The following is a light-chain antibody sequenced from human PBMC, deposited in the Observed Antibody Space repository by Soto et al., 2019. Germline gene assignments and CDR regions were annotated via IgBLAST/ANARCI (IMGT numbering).Light chain of an antibody. J-gene: IGKJ1*01. Sequence: TQSPDTLSVSPGERATLSCRASQSVSIDLAWYQQTPGQAPRLLIYGASTRATGIPVRFSGSASGTDFTLTISRLEPEDFAVYYCQQYGSSMRWTFGQGTKVDIK. CDR2: GAS. V-gene: IGKV3-20*01. CDR1: QSVSID. CDR3: QQYGSSMRWT.